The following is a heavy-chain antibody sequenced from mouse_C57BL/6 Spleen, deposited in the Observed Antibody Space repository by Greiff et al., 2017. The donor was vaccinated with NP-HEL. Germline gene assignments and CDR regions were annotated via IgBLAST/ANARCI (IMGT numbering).Heavy chain of an antibody. J-gene: IGHJ2*01. V-gene: IGHV6-3*01. CDR2: IRLKSDNYAT. D-gene: IGHD2-5*01. Sequence: EVMLVESGGGLVQPGGSMKLSCVASGFTFSNYWMNWVRQSPEKGLEWVAQIRLKSDNYATHYAESVKGRFTISRDDSKSSVYLQMNNLRAEDTGIYYCTAPYYSNYHYFDYWGQGTTLTVSS. CDR3: TAPYYSNYHYFDY. CDR1: GFTFSNYW.